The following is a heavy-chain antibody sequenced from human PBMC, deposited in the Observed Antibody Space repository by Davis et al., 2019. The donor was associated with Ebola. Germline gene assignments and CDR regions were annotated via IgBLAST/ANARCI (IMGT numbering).Heavy chain of an antibody. D-gene: IGHD3-3*01. CDR3: AHWSARHGLDV. V-gene: IGHV3-21*03. CDR1: GFTFSRYS. Sequence: GESLKISCAASGFTFSRYSMNWVRQAPGKGLEWVSSFSSSSSYIYYADSVKGRFTISRDTSKNQVVLTVTNMDPVDTATYYCAHWSARHGLDVWGRGTTVTVSS. J-gene: IGHJ6*04. CDR2: FSSSSSYI.